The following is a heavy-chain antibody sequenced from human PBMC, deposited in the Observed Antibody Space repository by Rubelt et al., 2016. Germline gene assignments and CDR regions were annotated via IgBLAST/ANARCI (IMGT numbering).Heavy chain of an antibody. Sequence: GSGGSTFYADSVKGRFTISRDNSKNTLYLQMNSLRAEDTAVYYRAKDTNSSYFDYWSQGTLVTVSS. V-gene: IGHV3-23*01. D-gene: IGHD6-6*01. CDR2: GSGGST. CDR3: AKDTNSSYFDY. J-gene: IGHJ4*02.